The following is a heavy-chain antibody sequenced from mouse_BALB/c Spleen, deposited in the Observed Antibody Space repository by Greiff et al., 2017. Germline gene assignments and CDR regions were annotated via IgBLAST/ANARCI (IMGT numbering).Heavy chain of an antibody. D-gene: IGHD2-10*01. Sequence: QVQLQQSGAELMKPGASVKISCKATGYTFSSYWIEWVKQRPGHGLEWIGEILPGSGSTNYNEKFKGKATFTADTSSNTAYMQLSSLTSEDSAVYYCARWRDAYYGNFFDYGGQGTTLTVSS. V-gene: IGHV1-9*01. CDR1: GYTFSSYW. J-gene: IGHJ2*01. CDR2: ILPGSGST. CDR3: ARWRDAYYGNFFDY.